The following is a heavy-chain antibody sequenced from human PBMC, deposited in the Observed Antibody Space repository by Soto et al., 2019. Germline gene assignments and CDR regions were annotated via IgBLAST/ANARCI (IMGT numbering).Heavy chain of an antibody. CDR3: ARIHITGTTNYYYGMDV. CDR2: IDWDDDK. V-gene: IGHV2-70*01. D-gene: IGHD1-7*01. CDR1: GLSLSTSGMC. Sequence: SGPTLVNPTQTLTLTCTFSGLSLSTSGMCVSWIRQPPGKALEWLALIDWDDDKYYSTSLKTRLTISKDTSKNQVVLTMTNMDPVDTATYYCARIHITGTTNYYYGMDVWGQGTTVTVSS. J-gene: IGHJ6*02.